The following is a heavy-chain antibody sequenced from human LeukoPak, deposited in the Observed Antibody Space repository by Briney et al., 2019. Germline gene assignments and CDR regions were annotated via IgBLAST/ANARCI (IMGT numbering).Heavy chain of an antibody. CDR1: GGSISSYY. D-gene: IGHD2-2*01. CDR3: ARALGYCSSTSCRGAFDI. CDR2: IYTSGCT. V-gene: IGHV4-4*07. J-gene: IGHJ3*02. Sequence: SETLSLTCTVSGGSISSYYWSWIRQPAGKGLEWIGRIYTSGCTNYNPSLKSRVTMSVDTSKNQFSLKLSSVTAADTAVYYCARALGYCSSTSCRGAFDIWGQGTMVTVSS.